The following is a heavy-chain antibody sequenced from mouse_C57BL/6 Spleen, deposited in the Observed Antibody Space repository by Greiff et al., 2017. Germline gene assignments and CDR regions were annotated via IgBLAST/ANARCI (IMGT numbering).Heavy chain of an antibody. Sequence: VQLQQSGPELVKPGASVKISCKASGYAFSSSWMNWVKQRPGKGLEWIGRSYPGDGDTNYNGKFKGKATLTADKSSSPAYMQLSSLTSEDSAVYFCARSGTTVVPYVCGTGTTVTVSS. CDR3: ARSGTTVVPYV. V-gene: IGHV1-82*01. CDR2: SYPGDGDT. CDR1: GYAFSSSW. D-gene: IGHD1-1*01. J-gene: IGHJ1*03.